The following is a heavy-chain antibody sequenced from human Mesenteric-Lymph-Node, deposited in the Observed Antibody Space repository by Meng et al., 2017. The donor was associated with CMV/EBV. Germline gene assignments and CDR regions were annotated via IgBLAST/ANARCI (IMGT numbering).Heavy chain of an antibody. J-gene: IGHJ4*02. CDR3: ARDTGYSSSWHFDY. Sequence: GESLKISCAASGFTFSNYWMSWVRQAPGKGLEWVANIRQDGSEKYYVDSVRGRFTISRDNSKNTLYLQMNSLRAEDTAVYYCARDTGYSSSWHFDYWGQGTLVTVSS. CDR2: IRQDGSEK. D-gene: IGHD6-13*01. CDR1: GFTFSNYW. V-gene: IGHV3-7*01.